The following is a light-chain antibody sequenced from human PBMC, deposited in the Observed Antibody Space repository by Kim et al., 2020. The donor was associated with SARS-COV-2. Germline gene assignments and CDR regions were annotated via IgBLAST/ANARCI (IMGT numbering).Light chain of an antibody. CDR2: GKN. Sequence: ALGQTVGITCQGDSLRSYYASWYQQKPGQAPVLVFYGKNNRPSGIPDRFSGSYSGNTASLTITAAQAEDEADYYCNSRESSANHWMFGGGTQLTVL. V-gene: IGLV3-19*01. CDR3: NSRESSANHWM. J-gene: IGLJ3*02. CDR1: SLRSYY.